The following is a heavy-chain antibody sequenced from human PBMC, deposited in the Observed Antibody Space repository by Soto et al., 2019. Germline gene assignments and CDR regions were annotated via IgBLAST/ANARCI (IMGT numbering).Heavy chain of an antibody. J-gene: IGHJ6*02. D-gene: IGHD2-2*02. CDR1: GYTFTRYG. CDR2: ISPYNGNT. CDR3: ARDQIGYSADV. Sequence: ASVTVSCQASGYTFTRYGISWVRQAPGQGLDWMGWISPYNGNTHYAQRLQGRVTMTTDTSTSTAYMELRSLRSDDTAVYYCARDQIGYSADVWGQGTTVTVSS. V-gene: IGHV1-18*01.